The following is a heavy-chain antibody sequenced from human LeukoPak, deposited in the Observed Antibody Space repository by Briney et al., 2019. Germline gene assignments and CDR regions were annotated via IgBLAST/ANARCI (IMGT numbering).Heavy chain of an antibody. CDR3: ARDYGSGWYGYLGY. CDR2: ISYDGSNK. CDR1: GFTFSSYA. D-gene: IGHD6-19*01. Sequence: GRSLRLSCAASGFTFSSYAMHWVRQAPGKGLEWVAVISYDGSNKYYADSVKGRSTISRADSKNTLYLQMNSLRAEDTAVYYCARDYGSGWYGYLGYWGQGTLVTVSS. V-gene: IGHV3-30*04. J-gene: IGHJ4*02.